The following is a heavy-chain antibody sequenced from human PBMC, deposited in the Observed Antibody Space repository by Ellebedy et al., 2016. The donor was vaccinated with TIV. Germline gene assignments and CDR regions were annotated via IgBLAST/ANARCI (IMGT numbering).Heavy chain of an antibody. V-gene: IGHV1-18*01. CDR2: ISAYNGNT. Sequence: AASVKVSCKASGYTFTSYGISWVRQAPGQGLEGTGWISAYNGNTSYAQKFQGRVTMTRDTSTSTVYMELSSLRSEDTAVYYCARDYSRDGYNSTPDYWGQGTLVTVSS. D-gene: IGHD5-24*01. CDR3: ARDYSRDGYNSTPDY. CDR1: GYTFTSYG. J-gene: IGHJ4*02.